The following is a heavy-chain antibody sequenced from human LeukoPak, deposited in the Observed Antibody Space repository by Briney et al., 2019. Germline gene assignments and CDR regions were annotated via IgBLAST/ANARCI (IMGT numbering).Heavy chain of an antibody. Sequence: GGSLRLSCAASGFTFSSYGMHWVRQAPGKGLEWVAVISYDGSNKYYADSVKGRLTISRDNSKNTLYLQMNSLRAEDTAVYYCAKDLVGSSGKYYYYYGMDVWGQGTTVTVSS. CDR2: ISYDGSNK. V-gene: IGHV3-30*18. D-gene: IGHD6-19*01. J-gene: IGHJ6*02. CDR1: GFTFSSYG. CDR3: AKDLVGSSGKYYYYYGMDV.